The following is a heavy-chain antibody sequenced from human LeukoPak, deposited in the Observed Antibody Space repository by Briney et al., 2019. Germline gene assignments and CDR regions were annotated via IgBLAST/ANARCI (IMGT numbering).Heavy chain of an antibody. CDR3: ARRARSGDYHIFDY. Sequence: IPIFGTANYAQKFQGRVTITADESTSTAYMELSSLRSEDTAVYYCARRARSGDYHIFDYWDQGTLVTVSS. D-gene: IGHD4-17*01. V-gene: IGHV1-69*01. J-gene: IGHJ4*02. CDR2: IPIFGTA.